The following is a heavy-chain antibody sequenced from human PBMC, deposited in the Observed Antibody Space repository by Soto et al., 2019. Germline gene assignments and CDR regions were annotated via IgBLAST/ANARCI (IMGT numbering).Heavy chain of an antibody. CDR1: GGSISSSSDY. Sequence: QLQLQESGPGLVKPSETLSLTCTVSGGSISSSSDYWGWMRQPPGKGLEWIGRIYYSGRTYYNPSLKSRVTISVNTSKNQFSLKLSYVTAADTAVDYCARLFVGYCSSTSCSPFDYWGQGTLVTVSS. CDR3: ARLFVGYCSSTSCSPFDY. CDR2: IYYSGRT. V-gene: IGHV4-39*01. D-gene: IGHD2-2*01. J-gene: IGHJ4*02.